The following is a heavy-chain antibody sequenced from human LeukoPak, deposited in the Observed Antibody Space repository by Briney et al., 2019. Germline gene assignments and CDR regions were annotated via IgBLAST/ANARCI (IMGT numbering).Heavy chain of an antibody. V-gene: IGHV3-7*01. CDR3: ARRSRRSYGSNTHFDY. J-gene: IGHJ4*02. CDR1: GFTVSSYW. CDR2: IKQDGRGK. D-gene: IGHD2-15*01. Sequence: GGSLRLSCAASGFTVSSYWMSWVRQAPGKGLEWVANIKQDGRGKYYVDSVKGRFTISRDNAKNSLYLQMNSLRAEDTAVYYCARRSRRSYGSNTHFDYWGQGTLVTVSS.